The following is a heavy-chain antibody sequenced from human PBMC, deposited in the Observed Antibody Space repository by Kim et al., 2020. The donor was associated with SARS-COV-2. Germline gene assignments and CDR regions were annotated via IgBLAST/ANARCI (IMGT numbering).Heavy chain of an antibody. J-gene: IGHJ3*02. Sequence: SETLSLTCTVSGGSISSYYWSWIRQPPGKGLEWIGYIYYSGSTNYNPSLKSRVTISVDTSKNQFSLKPSSVTAADTAVYYCARASRSTIFGVVTAPGAFDIWGQGTMVTVSS. CDR1: GGSISSYY. D-gene: IGHD3-3*01. CDR3: ARASRSTIFGVVTAPGAFDI. CDR2: IYYSGST. V-gene: IGHV4-59*01.